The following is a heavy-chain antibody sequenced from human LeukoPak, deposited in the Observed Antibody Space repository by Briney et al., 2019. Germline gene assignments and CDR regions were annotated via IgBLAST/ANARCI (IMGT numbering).Heavy chain of an antibody. CDR1: GFTFSSYG. J-gene: IGHJ4*02. Sequence: QTGGSLRLSCAASGFTFSSYGMSWVRQAPGKGLEWVSTTSGSGGSTYYADSVKGRFTISRDNSKNTLYLQMNSLIAEDTAVYYCAKSGYNRFDYWGQGTRVTVSS. CDR3: AKSGYNRFDY. D-gene: IGHD5-24*01. V-gene: IGHV3-23*01. CDR2: TSGSGGST.